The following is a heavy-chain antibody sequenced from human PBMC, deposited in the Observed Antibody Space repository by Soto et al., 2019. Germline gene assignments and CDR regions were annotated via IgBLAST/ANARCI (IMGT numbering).Heavy chain of an antibody. V-gene: IGHV4-61*01. CDR3: ARDRTYYGSGGIHYGMDV. CDR1: GGSVSSGSYY. J-gene: IGHJ6*02. Sequence: QVQLQESGPGLVKPSETLSLTCTVSGGSVSSGSYYWSWIRQPPGKGLEWIGYIYYSGSTNYNPSLKSRVTISVDTSKNQFSLKLSSVTAADTAVYYCARDRTYYGSGGIHYGMDVWGQGTTVTVSS. CDR2: IYYSGST. D-gene: IGHD3-10*01.